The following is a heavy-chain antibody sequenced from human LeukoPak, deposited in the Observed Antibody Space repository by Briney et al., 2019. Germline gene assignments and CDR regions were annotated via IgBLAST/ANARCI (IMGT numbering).Heavy chain of an antibody. V-gene: IGHV3-30-3*01. J-gene: IGHJ6*02. CDR3: ARDKLLMVYAIPYYYYGMDV. CDR1: GFTFSSYA. D-gene: IGHD2-8*01. Sequence: GGSLRPSCTASGFTFSSYAMHWVRQAPGKGLEWVAVISYDGSNKYYADSVKGRFTISRDNSKNTLYLQMNSLRAEDTAVYYCARDKLLMVYAIPYYYYGMDVWGQGTTVTVSS. CDR2: ISYDGSNK.